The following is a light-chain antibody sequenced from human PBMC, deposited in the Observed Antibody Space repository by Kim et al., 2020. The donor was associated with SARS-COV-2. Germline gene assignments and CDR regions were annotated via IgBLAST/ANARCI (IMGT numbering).Light chain of an antibody. J-gene: IGLJ2*01. CDR1: NIGIRI. CDR2: RDN. Sequence: VALGQPARITCGGYNIGIRIVHWYQQKPGLARVLVLYRDNNRPAGIPERFSGSNSGNTATLTISGAQAGDEADYYCQVWDSSTVVFGGGTQLT. CDR3: QVWDSSTVV. V-gene: IGLV3-9*01.